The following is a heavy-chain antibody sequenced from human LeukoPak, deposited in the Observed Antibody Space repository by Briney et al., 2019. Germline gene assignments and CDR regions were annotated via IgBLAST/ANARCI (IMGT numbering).Heavy chain of an antibody. CDR2: IWYDGSNK. V-gene: IGHV3-33*01. CDR3: ARSEYYDSSGYSAAFDI. Sequence: GGSLRLSCAASGFTFSSYGMHWVRQAPGKGLEWVAVIWYDGSNKYYADSVKGRFTISRDSSKNTLYLQMNSLRAEDTAVYYCARSEYYDSSGYSAAFDIWGQGTMVTVSS. CDR1: GFTFSSYG. D-gene: IGHD3-22*01. J-gene: IGHJ3*02.